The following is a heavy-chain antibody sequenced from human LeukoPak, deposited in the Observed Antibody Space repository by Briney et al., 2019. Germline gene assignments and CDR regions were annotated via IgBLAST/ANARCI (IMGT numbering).Heavy chain of an antibody. Sequence: ASVKVSCKASGYTFTSYGISWVRQAPGQGLEWMGWISAYNGNTNYAQKLQGRVTMTTDTSTSTAYMELRSLRSDDTAVYYCARERXSYREHPKLFDYWGQGTLVTVSS. CDR3: ARERXSYREHPKLFDY. J-gene: IGHJ4*02. D-gene: IGHD5-18*01. CDR1: GYTFTSYG. CDR2: ISAYNGNT. V-gene: IGHV1-18*01.